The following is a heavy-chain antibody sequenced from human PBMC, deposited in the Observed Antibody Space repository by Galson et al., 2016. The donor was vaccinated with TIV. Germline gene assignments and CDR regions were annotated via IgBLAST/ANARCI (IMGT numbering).Heavy chain of an antibody. V-gene: IGHV4-34*01. J-gene: IGHJ5*02. CDR1: GGSFSGYY. Sequence: SETLSLTCAVYGGSFSGYYWNWIRQPPGKGLEWIGEINHSGSTNYNASLKSRVTISVDTSKSQFSLTLSSVTAADTAVYYCARQEGILTGYLSDWFDAWGKGTLVSVSS. CDR2: INHSGST. CDR3: ARQEGILTGYLSDWFDA. D-gene: IGHD3-9*01.